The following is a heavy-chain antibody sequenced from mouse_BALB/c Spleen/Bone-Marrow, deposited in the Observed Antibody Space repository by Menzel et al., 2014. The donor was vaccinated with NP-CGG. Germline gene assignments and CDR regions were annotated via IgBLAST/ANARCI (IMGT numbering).Heavy chain of an antibody. J-gene: IGHJ2*01. Sequence: VQLQQTRADSVSPSVFLKLSCKVSGFNIKDYYMHWVKQRPEQGLEWIGWIDPENGNTKYDPKFQGKASITANTSSNTAYLQLSSLTSEDTAVYYCASYYGISYDYFDYWGQRTTPAVSS. CDR2: IDPENGNT. CDR3: ASYYGISYDYFDY. V-gene: IGHV14-1*02. CDR1: GFNIKDYY. D-gene: IGHD1-1*01.